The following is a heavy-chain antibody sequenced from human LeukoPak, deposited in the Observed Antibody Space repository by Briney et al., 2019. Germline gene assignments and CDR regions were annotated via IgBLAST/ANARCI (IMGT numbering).Heavy chain of an antibody. CDR2: IYSGGST. J-gene: IGHJ6*02. Sequence: GGSLRLSCAASGFTVSSNYMSWVRQAPGKGLEWVSVIYSGGSTNYADSVKGRFTISRDNSKNTLYLQMNSLRAEDTAVYYCARATSLYIYGMDVWGQGTTVTVSS. D-gene: IGHD2-2*02. CDR1: GFTVSSNY. V-gene: IGHV3-53*01. CDR3: ARATSLYIYGMDV.